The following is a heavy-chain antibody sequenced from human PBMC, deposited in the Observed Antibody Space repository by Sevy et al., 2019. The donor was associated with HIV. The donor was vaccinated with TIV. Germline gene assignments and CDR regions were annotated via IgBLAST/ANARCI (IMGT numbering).Heavy chain of an antibody. J-gene: IGHJ4*02. CDR3: SKVMAHVPFRNYYGSGSRPRYLDY. CDR2: ISGSGGST. Sequence: GGSLRLSCAASGFTFSSYAMSWVRQAPGKGLEWVSAISGSGGSTNYADSVKGRFTISRDNSKNTLYLQMNSLRAEDTDVYYWSKVMAHVPFRNYYGSGSRPRYLDYWGQGTLVTASS. CDR1: GFTFSSYA. V-gene: IGHV3-23*01. D-gene: IGHD3-10*01.